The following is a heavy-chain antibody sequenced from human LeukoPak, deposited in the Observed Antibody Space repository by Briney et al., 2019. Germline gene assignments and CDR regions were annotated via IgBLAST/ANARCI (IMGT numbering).Heavy chain of an antibody. CDR1: GFTFSSYG. J-gene: IGHJ4*02. D-gene: IGHD6-13*01. CDR2: IRYDGSNK. Sequence: GGSLRLSCAASGFTFSSYGMHWVRQAPGKGLEWVAFIRYDGSNKYYADSVKGRFTISRDNSKNTLYLQMNSLRAEDTAVYYCAKVRGSSSSSWYYFDYWGQGTLVTVSS. CDR3: AKVRGSSSSSWYYFDY. V-gene: IGHV3-30*02.